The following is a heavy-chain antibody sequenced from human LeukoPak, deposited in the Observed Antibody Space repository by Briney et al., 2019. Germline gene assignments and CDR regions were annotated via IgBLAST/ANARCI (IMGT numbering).Heavy chain of an antibody. CDR2: IYYSGST. V-gene: IGHV4-59*12. J-gene: IGHJ4*02. CDR3: ARDNGYEGFDY. CDR1: GGSIRSYY. D-gene: IGHD2-2*01. Sequence: SETLSLTCTVSGGSIRSYYWSWIRQPPGKGLEWIGYIYYSGSTNYNPSLKSRVTMSVDTSKNQFSLKLSSVTAADTAVYYCARDNGYEGFDYWGQGTLVTVSS.